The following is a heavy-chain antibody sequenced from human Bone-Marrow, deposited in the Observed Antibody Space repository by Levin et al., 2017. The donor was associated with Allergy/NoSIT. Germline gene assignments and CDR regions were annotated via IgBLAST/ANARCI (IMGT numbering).Heavy chain of an antibody. Sequence: SSETLSLTCTVSDGSVSSGDYYWSWIRLAPGKGLEWIGHIYYSGSTYYHPSLRGRLTISVDTSKNQFSLKLRSVTAADPAVYYCAREGLCSGGGCYPTFHYYGMDVWSQGSTVTVSS. V-gene: IGHV4-61*08. CDR1: DGSVSSGDYY. CDR2: IYYSGST. J-gene: IGHJ6*02. D-gene: IGHD2-15*01. CDR3: AREGLCSGGGCYPTFHYYGMDV.